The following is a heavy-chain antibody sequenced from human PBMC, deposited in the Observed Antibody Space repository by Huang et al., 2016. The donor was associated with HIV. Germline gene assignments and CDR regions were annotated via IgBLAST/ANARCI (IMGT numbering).Heavy chain of an antibody. CDR1: GYTFNGYW. CDR3: ARQGVGDFVVEPTGLGAFDI. CDR2: IYPGDSDT. Sequence: EVQLVQSGAVVKKPGESLKISCKGSGYTFNGYWIGWVRQMPGKGLGGMVIIYPGDSDTTYSPSFQGQVTISADKSISTAYLQWSGLKASDTAMYYCARQGVGDFVVEPTGLGAFDIWGQGTMVTVSS. V-gene: IGHV5-51*01. J-gene: IGHJ3*02. D-gene: IGHD2-2*01.